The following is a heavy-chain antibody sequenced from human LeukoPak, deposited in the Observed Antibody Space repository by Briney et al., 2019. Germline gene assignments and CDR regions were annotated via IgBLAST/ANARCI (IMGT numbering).Heavy chain of an antibody. V-gene: IGHV4-59*08. J-gene: IGHJ4*02. D-gene: IGHD6-13*01. CDR1: GVSISSNY. CDR3: ARHSPLYSSSCDY. CDR2: VYYSGST. Sequence: SETLSLTCTVSGVSISSNYWSWIRQPPGKGLEWIGYVYYSGSTKYNPSLKSRVTMSEDTSKNQFSLRLNSVTAADTAVYYCARHSPLYSSSCDYWGQGTLVTVSS.